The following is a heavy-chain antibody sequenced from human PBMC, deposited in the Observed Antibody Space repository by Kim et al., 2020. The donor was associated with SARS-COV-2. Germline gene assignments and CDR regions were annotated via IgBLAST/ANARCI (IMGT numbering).Heavy chain of an antibody. Sequence: SETLSLTCTVSGGSISSSRYYWGWIRQPPGKGLESIGTIYYSGSTYYNPSLKSRVTISVDTSKNQFSLKLSSVTAADTAVYYCARHLGGAAGPVDYWGQG. CDR2: IYYSGST. D-gene: IGHD6-13*01. J-gene: IGHJ4*02. CDR1: GGSISSSRYY. CDR3: ARHLGGAAGPVDY. V-gene: IGHV4-39*01.